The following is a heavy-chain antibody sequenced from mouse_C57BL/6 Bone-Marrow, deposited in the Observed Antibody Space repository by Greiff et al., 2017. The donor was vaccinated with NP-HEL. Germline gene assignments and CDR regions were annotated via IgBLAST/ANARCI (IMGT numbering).Heavy chain of an antibody. V-gene: IGHV5-17*01. CDR3: ARRVLYYCDF. CDR1: GFTFSDYG. Sequence: VQLQQSGGGLVKPGGSLKLSCAASGFTFSDYGMHWVRQAPEKGLEWVAYISSGSSTIYYADTVKGRFTISRDNAKNTLFLQMTSLWSEDTAMYYCARRVLYYCDFWVQGTTLTVSS. CDR2: ISSGSSTI. J-gene: IGHJ2*01.